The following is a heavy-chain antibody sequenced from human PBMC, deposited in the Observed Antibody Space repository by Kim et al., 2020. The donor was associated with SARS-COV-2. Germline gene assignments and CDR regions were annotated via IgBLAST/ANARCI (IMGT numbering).Heavy chain of an antibody. D-gene: IGHD2-2*01. V-gene: IGHV4-30-2*01. J-gene: IGHJ5*02. Sequence: NGSTYYNPSLKGRVTISVDRSKNQFSLKLSSVTAADTAVYYCASGSVPAAHDYNWFDPWGQGTL. CDR2: NGST. CDR3: ASGSVPAAHDYNWFDP.